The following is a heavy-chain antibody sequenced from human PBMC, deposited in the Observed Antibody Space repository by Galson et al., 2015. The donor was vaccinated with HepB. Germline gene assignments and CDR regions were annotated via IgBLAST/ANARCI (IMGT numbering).Heavy chain of an antibody. J-gene: IGHJ6*02. CDR2: IDSDDDK. CDR3: ARGSDWYPYYYYGMDV. D-gene: IGHD6-19*01. V-gene: IGHV2-70*01. CDR1: GFSLSSSGMC. Sequence: PALVKPTQTLTLTCTFSGFSLSSSGMCVSWLRQPPGKALEWLALIDSDDDKYYSTSLKTRLSISKDTPRNQVVLTMTNMDPVDTATYYCARGSDWYPYYYYGMDVWGQGTTVTVSS.